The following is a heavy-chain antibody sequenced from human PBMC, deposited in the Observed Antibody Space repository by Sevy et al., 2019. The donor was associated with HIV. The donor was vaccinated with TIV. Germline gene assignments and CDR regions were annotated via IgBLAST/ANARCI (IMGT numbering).Heavy chain of an antibody. CDR3: AYGYGYCSGGSCRSFQH. J-gene: IGHJ1*01. V-gene: IGHV3-23*01. Sequence: GGSLRLSCAASGFTFSSYAMSWVRQAPGKGLEWVSAISGSGGSTYYADSVKGRFTISRDNSKNTLYLQMNSLRAEDTAVYYCAYGYGYCSGGSCRSFQHWGQGTLVTVSS. D-gene: IGHD2-15*01. CDR2: ISGSGGST. CDR1: GFTFSSYA.